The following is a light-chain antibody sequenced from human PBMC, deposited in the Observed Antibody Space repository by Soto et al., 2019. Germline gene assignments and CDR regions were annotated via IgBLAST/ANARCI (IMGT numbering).Light chain of an antibody. CDR3: KQSRSFPLT. CDR1: QIISTY. Sequence: DIQMTQSPSSLSASVGDRVTITCQASQIISTYLNWYQQKPGEAPKVLIFAASSLQSGLPSRFSGGGSGTDFSLTISSLQPEDFATYYCKQSRSFPLTFGGGTKVDIK. CDR2: AAS. V-gene: IGKV1-39*01. J-gene: IGKJ4*01.